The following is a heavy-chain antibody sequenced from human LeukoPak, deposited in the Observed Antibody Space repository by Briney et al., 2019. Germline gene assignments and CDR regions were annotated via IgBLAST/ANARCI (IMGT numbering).Heavy chain of an antibody. CDR1: GYTFTGYY. V-gene: IGHV1-2*02. CDR2: IYPNSGGT. CDR3: ARAEWELLSQNACLDY. Sequence: GASVKVSCKASGYTFTGYYMHWVRQAPGQGLEWMGWIYPNSGGTNFAQKFQGRVTMTRDTSISTAYMELSRLRSDDTAVYYCARAEWELLSQNACLDYWGQGTLVTVSS. D-gene: IGHD1-26*01. J-gene: IGHJ4*02.